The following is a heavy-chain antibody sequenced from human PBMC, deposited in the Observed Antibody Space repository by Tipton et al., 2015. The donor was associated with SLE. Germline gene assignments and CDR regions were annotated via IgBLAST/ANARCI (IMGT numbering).Heavy chain of an antibody. Sequence: QSGAEVKKPGASVKVSCKASGYSFSTFALHWVRQAPGQRLESMGWINTDSGKTKYSQKFQGRVSITSDTVASTSYLELGSLRSDDTAVYYCARDGYDGNITARAGYFYFIDVWGQGTAVTVSS. D-gene: IGHD4-23*01. CDR1: GYSFSTFA. CDR3: ARDGYDGNITARAGYFYFIDV. V-gene: IGHV1-3*04. J-gene: IGHJ6*03. CDR2: INTDSGKT.